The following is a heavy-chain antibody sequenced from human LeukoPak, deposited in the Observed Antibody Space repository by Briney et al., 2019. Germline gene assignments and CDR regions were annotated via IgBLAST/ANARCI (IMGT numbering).Heavy chain of an antibody. J-gene: IGHJ6*03. V-gene: IGHV4-38-2*02. Sequence: SETLSLTCTVSGYSISSGYYWGWIRQPPGKGLEWIGSIYHSGSTYYNPSLKSRVTISVDTSKNQFSLKLSSVTAADTAVYYCARGYCSGGSCYSYYYYNYMDVWGKGTTVTVSS. CDR2: IYHSGST. CDR3: ARGYCSGGSCYSYYYYNYMDV. CDR1: GYSISSGYY. D-gene: IGHD2-15*01.